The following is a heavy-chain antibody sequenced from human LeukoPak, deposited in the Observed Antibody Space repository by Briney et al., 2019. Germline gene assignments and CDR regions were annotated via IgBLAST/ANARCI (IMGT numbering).Heavy chain of an antibody. CDR1: GDSISSGSYY. V-gene: IGHV4-61*02. D-gene: IGHD5-18*01. CDR2: VHTVGSA. CDR3: SRGCTYADFDY. J-gene: IGHJ4*02. Sequence: SETLSLTCTVSGDSISSGSYYWSWLRQPAGEGLEWIGRVHTVGSADYNPSLESRTTMSLDTSKNQVSLRLTSVTAADTALYYCSRGCTYADFDYWGQGTLVTVSS.